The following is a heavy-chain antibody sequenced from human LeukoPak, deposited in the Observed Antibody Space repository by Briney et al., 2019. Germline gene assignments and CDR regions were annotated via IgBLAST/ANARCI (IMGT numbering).Heavy chain of an antibody. J-gene: IGHJ6*03. Sequence: ASVKVSCKASGYTFTSYDINWVRQATGQGLEWMGWMNPNSGNTGYAKKFQGRVTITRNTSISTAYMELSSLRSEDTAVYYCARGTIVVVPESYYMDVWGKGTTVTVSS. D-gene: IGHD3-22*01. CDR3: ARGTIVVVPESYYMDV. CDR2: MNPNSGNT. CDR1: GYTFTSYD. V-gene: IGHV1-8*03.